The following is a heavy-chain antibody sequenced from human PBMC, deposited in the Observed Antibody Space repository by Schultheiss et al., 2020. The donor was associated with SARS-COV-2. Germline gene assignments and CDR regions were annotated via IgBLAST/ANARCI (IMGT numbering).Heavy chain of an antibody. CDR2: ISYDGSNK. V-gene: IGHV3-30*07. J-gene: IGHJ4*02. CDR3: ARDRVAAAGTLDY. D-gene: IGHD6-13*01. Sequence: GESLKISCAASGFTFSSYAMHWVRQAPGKGLEWVAVISYDGSNKYYADSVKGRFTISRDNSKNTLYLQMNSLRAEDTAVYYCARDRVAAAGTLDYWGQGTLVTVSS. CDR1: GFTFSSYA.